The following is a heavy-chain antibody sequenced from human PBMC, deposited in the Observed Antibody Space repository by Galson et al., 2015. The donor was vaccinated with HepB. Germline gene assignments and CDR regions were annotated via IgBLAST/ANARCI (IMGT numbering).Heavy chain of an antibody. V-gene: IGHV3-30-3*01. CDR2: ISYDGSNK. D-gene: IGHD4-17*01. CDR3: ARDSTYYGDQVDYYFDY. CDR1: GFTFSLYA. Sequence: SLRLSCAASGFTFSLYAIHWVRQAPGKGLEWVAVISYDGSNKYYADSVKGRFTISRDNSKSTLYLQMNSLRAEDAAVYYCARDSTYYGDQVDYYFDYWGQGTLVTVSS. J-gene: IGHJ4*02.